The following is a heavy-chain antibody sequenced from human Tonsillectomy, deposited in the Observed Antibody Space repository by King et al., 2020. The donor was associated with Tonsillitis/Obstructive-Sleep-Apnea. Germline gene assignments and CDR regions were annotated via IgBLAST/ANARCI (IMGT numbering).Heavy chain of an antibody. V-gene: IGHV1-46*01. D-gene: IGHD1-14*01. CDR1: GYTFPRYY. J-gene: IGHJ4*02. CDR2: INPSDGIT. Sequence: VQLVESGAEVKTPGASVKVSCTASGYTFPRYYIHWVRQARGQGLEWMGIINPSDGITTYAQKVKGRVTMTTDTSAITVYLELSSLRSGDTAVYYCARDDVVGRYIDSWGQGTLVTVSS. CDR3: ARDDVVGRYIDS.